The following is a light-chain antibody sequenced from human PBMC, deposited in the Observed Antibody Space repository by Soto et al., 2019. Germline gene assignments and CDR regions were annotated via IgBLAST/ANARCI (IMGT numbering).Light chain of an antibody. V-gene: IGKV3-20*01. Sequence: EIVLTQSPGTLSFSPGERATLSCRASQSIFNSYLAWYQQKPGQAPRLLIYGASARATGIPDRFSGSGSGTDFTLTISRLEPEDFAVYHCQQYGGSPFTFGQGTKLEIK. CDR3: QQYGGSPFT. CDR1: QSIFNSY. CDR2: GAS. J-gene: IGKJ2*01.